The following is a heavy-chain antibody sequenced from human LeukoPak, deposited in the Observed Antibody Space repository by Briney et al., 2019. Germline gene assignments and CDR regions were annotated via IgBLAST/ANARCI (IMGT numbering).Heavy chain of an antibody. CDR2: IKEDGSKS. D-gene: IGHD2-15*01. J-gene: IGHJ4*02. CDR3: ARDRGRLGSPVFDY. CDR1: GFIFRNYW. Sequence: GGSLRLSCAASGFIFRNYWMSWVRQAPGKGLEWVANIKEDGSKSYYVNSVKGRFTISRDNAKNSLYLQMTSLRAEDTAVYYCARDRGRLGSPVFDYWGQGTLVTVSS. V-gene: IGHV3-7*01.